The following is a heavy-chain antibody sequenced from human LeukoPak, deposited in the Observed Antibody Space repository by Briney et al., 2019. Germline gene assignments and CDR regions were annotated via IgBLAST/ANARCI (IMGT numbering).Heavy chain of an antibody. Sequence: GRSLRLSCAGSGFTFSNSWMGWVRQAPGKGLEWVANVQHIGGETYYVDSVKGRLTISRDNAKNSVYLQMNSLGADDTAVYYCATYSILNAREFRYWGQGTLVTVTS. CDR1: GFTFSNSW. J-gene: IGHJ1*01. V-gene: IGHV3-7*01. CDR3: ATYSILNAREFRY. D-gene: IGHD4-11*01. CDR2: VQHIGGET.